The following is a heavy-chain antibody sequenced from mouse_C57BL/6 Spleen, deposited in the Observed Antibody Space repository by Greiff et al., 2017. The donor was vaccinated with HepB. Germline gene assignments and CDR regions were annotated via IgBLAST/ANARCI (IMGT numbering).Heavy chain of an antibody. CDR3: ARWYYGSSYYYAMDY. D-gene: IGHD1-1*01. J-gene: IGHJ4*01. CDR2: IYPGNGDT. V-gene: IGHV1-12*01. CDR1: GYTFTSYN. Sequence: QVQLKQSGAELVRPGASVKMSCKASGYTFTSYNMHWVKQTPRQGLEWIGAIYPGNGDTSYNQKFKGKATLTVDKSSSTAYMQLSSLTSEDSAVYFCARWYYGSSYYYAMDYWGQGTSVTVSS.